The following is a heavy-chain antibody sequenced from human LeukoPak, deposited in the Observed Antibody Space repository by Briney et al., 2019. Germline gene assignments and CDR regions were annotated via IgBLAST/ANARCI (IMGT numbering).Heavy chain of an antibody. CDR2: IMPLFGTA. Sequence: ASVKVSCKASGGTFNSYAISWVRQAPGQGLEWMGGIMPLFGTANYAQEFQGRVTFTTDESASTAYMEVSSLRSEDTAVYYCARALGGYDPDYCSGGSCYLDYWGQGTLVTVSS. J-gene: IGHJ4*02. CDR1: GGTFNSYA. V-gene: IGHV1-69*05. CDR3: ARALGGYDPDYCSGGSCYLDY. D-gene: IGHD2-15*01.